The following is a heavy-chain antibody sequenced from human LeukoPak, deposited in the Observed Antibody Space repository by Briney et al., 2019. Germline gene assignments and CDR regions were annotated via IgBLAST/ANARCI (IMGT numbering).Heavy chain of an antibody. Sequence: NPGGSLRLSCAASGFTFSSYSMHWVRQAPGKGLEWVSLISSSSSYIYYADSVKGRFTISRDNAKNSLYLQMNSLRAEDTALYYCAKDNYYDSSGYYDYWGQGTLVTVSS. J-gene: IGHJ4*02. CDR2: ISSSSSYI. D-gene: IGHD3-22*01. V-gene: IGHV3-21*04. CDR3: AKDNYYDSSGYYDY. CDR1: GFTFSSYS.